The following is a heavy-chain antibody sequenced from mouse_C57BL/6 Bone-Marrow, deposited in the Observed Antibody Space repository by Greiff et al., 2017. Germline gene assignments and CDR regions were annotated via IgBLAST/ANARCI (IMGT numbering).Heavy chain of an antibody. Sequence: EVHLVESGGGLVQPGGSLKLSCAASGFTFSDYYMYWVRQTPEKRLEWVAYISNGGGSTYYPDTVKGRFPISRDNAKNTLYLQRSRLKSEDTAMYYCAREGSLDWYFDVWGTGTTVTVSS. CDR2: ISNGGGST. V-gene: IGHV5-12*01. CDR1: GFTFSDYY. CDR3: AREGSLDWYFDV. J-gene: IGHJ1*03.